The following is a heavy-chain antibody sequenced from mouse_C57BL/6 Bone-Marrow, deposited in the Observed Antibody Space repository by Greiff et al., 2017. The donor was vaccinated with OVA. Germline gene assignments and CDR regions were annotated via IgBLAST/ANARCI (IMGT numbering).Heavy chain of an antibody. D-gene: IGHD1-1*01. Sequence: VKLQESGPGLVQPSQSLSITCTVSGFSLTSYGVHWVRQSPGKGLEWLGVIWSGGSTDYNAAFISRLSISKDNSKSQVFFKMNSLQADDTAIYYCARNPLYYGSKGGYAMDYWGQGTSVTVAS. CDR2: IWSGGST. V-gene: IGHV2-2*01. CDR1: GFSLTSYG. CDR3: ARNPLYYGSKGGYAMDY. J-gene: IGHJ4*01.